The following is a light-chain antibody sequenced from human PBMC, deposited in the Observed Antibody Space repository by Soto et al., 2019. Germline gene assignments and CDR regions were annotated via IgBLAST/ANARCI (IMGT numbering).Light chain of an antibody. J-gene: IGLJ1*01. CDR2: DVS. V-gene: IGLV2-14*01. CDR1: SSDVGGYNY. Sequence: QSALTQPASVSGSPGQSITISCTGTSSDVGGYNYVSWYQQHPGKAPKFMIYDVSNRPSGVSNRFSGSKSGNTASLTISGLQAEDEADYYCCSDTTSNTRQIAFGTGTKLTVL. CDR3: CSDTTSNTRQIA.